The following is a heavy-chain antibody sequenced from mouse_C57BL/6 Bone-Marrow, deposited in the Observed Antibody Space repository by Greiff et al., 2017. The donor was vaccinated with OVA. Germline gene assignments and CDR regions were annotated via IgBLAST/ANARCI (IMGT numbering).Heavy chain of an antibody. V-gene: IGHV5-2*01. D-gene: IGHD2-4*01. CDR3: ARHLYDYDGYYYAMDY. J-gene: IGHJ4*01. CDR1: EYEFPSHD. Sequence: VQLKQSGGGLVQPGESLKLSCESNEYEFPSHDMSWVRKTPEKRLELVAAINSDGGSTYYPDTMERRFIISRDNTKKTLYLQMSSLRSEDTALYYGARHLYDYDGYYYAMDYWGQGTSVTVSS. CDR2: INSDGGST.